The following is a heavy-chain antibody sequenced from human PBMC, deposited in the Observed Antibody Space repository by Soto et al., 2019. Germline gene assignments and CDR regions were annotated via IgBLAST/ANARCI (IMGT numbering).Heavy chain of an antibody. V-gene: IGHV4-39*01. D-gene: IGHD6-13*01. Sequence: QLQLQESGPGLVKPSETLSLTCTVSGGSISSSSYYWGWIRQPPGKGLEWIGSIYYSGSTYYNPSLKSRVTISVDTSKNQCSLKLSSVTAADTAVYYCARHRVAAATPNFDYWGQGTLVTVSS. CDR2: IYYSGST. J-gene: IGHJ4*02. CDR3: ARHRVAAATPNFDY. CDR1: GGSISSSSYY.